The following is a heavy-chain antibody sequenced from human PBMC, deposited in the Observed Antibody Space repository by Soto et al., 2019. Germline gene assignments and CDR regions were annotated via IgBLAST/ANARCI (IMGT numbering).Heavy chain of an antibody. J-gene: IGHJ4*02. V-gene: IGHV1-18*01. CDR2: ISAYNGNT. Sequence: GASVKVSCKASGYTFTSYGISWVRQAPGQGLEWMGWISAYNGNTNYAQKLQGRVTMTTDTSTSTAYMELRSLRSDDTAVYYCARRPYSGSIPEPRFDYWGQGTLVTVSS. CDR1: GYTFTSYG. D-gene: IGHD6-6*01. CDR3: ARRPYSGSIPEPRFDY.